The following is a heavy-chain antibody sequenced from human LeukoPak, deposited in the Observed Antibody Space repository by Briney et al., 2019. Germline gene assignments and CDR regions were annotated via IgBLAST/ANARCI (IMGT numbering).Heavy chain of an antibody. Sequence: RPSETLSLTCTVSGGSISSYYWSWIRQPPGKGLEWIGEINHSGSTNYNPSLKSRVTISVDTSKNQFSLKLSSVTAADTAVYYCARSRRYCSGGSCYSKVLDYWGQGTLVTVSS. CDR2: INHSGST. J-gene: IGHJ4*02. V-gene: IGHV4-34*01. D-gene: IGHD2-15*01. CDR1: GGSISSYY. CDR3: ARSRRYCSGGSCYSKVLDY.